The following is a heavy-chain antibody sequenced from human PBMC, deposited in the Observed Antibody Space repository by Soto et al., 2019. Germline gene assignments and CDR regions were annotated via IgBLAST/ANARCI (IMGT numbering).Heavy chain of an antibody. D-gene: IGHD5-12*01. CDR1: GYTFTSYA. CDR3: ARGVATNSYYYYYYYMDV. V-gene: IGHV1-3*01. J-gene: IGHJ6*03. Sequence: QVQLVQSGAEVKKPGASVKVSCKASGYTFTSYAMHWVRQAPGQRLEWMGWINAGNGNTKYSQKFQGRVTITRDTSARAAYMELSSLRSEDTAVYYCARGVATNSYYYYYYYMDVWGKGTTVTVSS. CDR2: INAGNGNT.